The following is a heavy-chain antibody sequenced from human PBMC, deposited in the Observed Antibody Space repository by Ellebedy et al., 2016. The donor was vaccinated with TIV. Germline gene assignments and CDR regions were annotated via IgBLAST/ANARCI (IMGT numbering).Heavy chain of an antibody. V-gene: IGHV3-33*01. D-gene: IGHD1-26*01. CDR3: ARGRGGNTGTDYFDY. CDR2: IWYDGTNT. CDR1: GFTFSGFG. Sequence: GESLKISCAASGFTFSGFGIHWVRQAPGKGLEWVAIIWYDGTNTYYADSVKGRFTISSDNSKNTLYLQMNSRRGEDTAVYYCARGRGGNTGTDYFDYWGQGTLVTVSS. J-gene: IGHJ4*02.